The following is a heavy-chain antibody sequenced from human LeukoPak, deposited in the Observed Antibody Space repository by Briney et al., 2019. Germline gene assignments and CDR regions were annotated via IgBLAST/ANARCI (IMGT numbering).Heavy chain of an antibody. CDR1: GGTFSSYA. V-gene: IGHV1-69*01. CDR3: ARDPAAYCGSTSCPNNWFDP. CDR2: IIPIFGTA. D-gene: IGHD2-2*01. Sequence: ASVKVSCKASGGTFSSYAISWVRQAPGQGLEWMGGIIPIFGTANYAQKFQGRVTITADESTSTAYMELSSLRSEDTAVYYCARDPAAYCGSTSCPNNWFDPWGQGTLVTVSS. J-gene: IGHJ5*02.